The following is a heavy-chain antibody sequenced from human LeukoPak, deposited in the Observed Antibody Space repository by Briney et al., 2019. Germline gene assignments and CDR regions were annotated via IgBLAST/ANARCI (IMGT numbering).Heavy chain of an antibody. Sequence: SETLSLTCAVSGYSISSGYCWGWIRQPPGKGLDWIGSICHSGSTYYNPSLKSRVTKSVDTSMNHFSLKLSSVTASDTAVYYCARDLRVSGSSFDYWGQGTLVTVSS. J-gene: IGHJ4*02. CDR3: ARDLRVSGSSFDY. D-gene: IGHD3-10*01. CDR2: ICHSGST. V-gene: IGHV4-38-2*02. CDR1: GYSISSGYC.